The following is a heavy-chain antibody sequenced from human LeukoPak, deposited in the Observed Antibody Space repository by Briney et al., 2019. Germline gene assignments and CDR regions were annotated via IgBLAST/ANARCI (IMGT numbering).Heavy chain of an antibody. D-gene: IGHD1-7*01. Sequence: GGSLRLSCAASGFTFSDYYMSWIRQAPGKGLEWVSYISSSGSTIYYADSVKGRFTISRDNAKNSLYLQMNSLRAEDTAVYYCARVVPENWNYDNWFDPRGQGTLVTVSS. CDR1: GFTFSDYY. J-gene: IGHJ5*02. CDR2: ISSSGSTI. V-gene: IGHV3-11*04. CDR3: ARVVPENWNYDNWFDP.